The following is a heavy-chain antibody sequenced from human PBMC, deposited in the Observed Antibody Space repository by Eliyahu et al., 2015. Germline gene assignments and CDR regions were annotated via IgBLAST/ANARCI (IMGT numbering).Heavy chain of an antibody. Sequence: QVQLQESGPGLVKPSGTLSLTCAVSGGSISSSNWWXXVRXXPGXGLEWIGEIYHSXSTNYNPSLKSRVTISVDKSKNQFSLKLSSVTAADTAVYYCARGYYYGSGSYLSTAIRVGWFDPWGQGTLVTVSS. CDR3: ARGYYYGSGSYLSTAIRVGWFDP. J-gene: IGHJ5*02. V-gene: IGHV4-4*02. D-gene: IGHD3-10*01. CDR1: GGSISSSNW. CDR2: IYHSXST.